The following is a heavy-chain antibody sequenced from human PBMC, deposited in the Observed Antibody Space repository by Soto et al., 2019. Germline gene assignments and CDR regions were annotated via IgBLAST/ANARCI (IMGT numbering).Heavy chain of an antibody. CDR2: VYHGGNT. Sequence: SETLSLTCSVSGGSLSSYDYSCGLIRQPPGKGLEWIGSVYHGGNTYYNPSLKSRVTMSVDTSKMQFSLRLDSVTAADTAMYFCACPHGRSAFYYLDYWGPGTLVTVSS. J-gene: IGHJ4*02. V-gene: IGHV4-39*01. CDR1: GGSLSSYDYS. CDR3: ACPHGRSAFYYLDY.